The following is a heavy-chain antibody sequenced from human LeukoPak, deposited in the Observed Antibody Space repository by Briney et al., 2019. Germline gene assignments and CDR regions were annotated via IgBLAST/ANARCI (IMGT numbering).Heavy chain of an antibody. Sequence: ASVKVSCKASGYTFTGYYMRWVRQAPGQGLEWMGWINPNSGGTNYAQKFQGRDTMTRDTSISPAYMELSRLRSDDTAVYYCARASSPYSSSWYYFDYWGQGTLVTVSS. CDR1: GYTFTGYY. CDR3: ARASSPYSSSWYYFDY. CDR2: INPNSGGT. V-gene: IGHV1-2*02. D-gene: IGHD6-13*01. J-gene: IGHJ4*02.